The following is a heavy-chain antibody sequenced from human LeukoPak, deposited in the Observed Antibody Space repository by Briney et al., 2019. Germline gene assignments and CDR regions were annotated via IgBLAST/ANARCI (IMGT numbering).Heavy chain of an antibody. V-gene: IGHV3-7*01. CDR3: ARDVPGELLWFGEIFSTGDY. Sequence: GGSLRLSCSASGFILSNFWMSWVRQAPGKGLEWVANIKQDATVKNYLGSVTGRFTISRDNAKNSLFLQMNSLRAEDTAVNYCARDVPGELLWFGEIFSTGDYWGQGTLVTVSS. D-gene: IGHD3-10*01. CDR2: IKQDATVK. J-gene: IGHJ4*02. CDR1: GFILSNFW.